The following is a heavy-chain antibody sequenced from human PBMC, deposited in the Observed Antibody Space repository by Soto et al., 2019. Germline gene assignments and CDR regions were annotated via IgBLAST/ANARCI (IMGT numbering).Heavy chain of an antibody. CDR3: ARGRSNDFSSSPPPRFDP. CDR1: GDTFKTYD. CDR2: IGTLRDT. D-gene: IGHD2-21*02. Sequence: PAGSLRLSCVCSGDTFKTYDIYWVRQVPVQGLYCAAGIGTLRDTFYSAAVAGRFIVSRENGRNSLYLQMNSLRVGDSGIYFCARGRSNDFSSSPPPRFDPWGRGTRVTVSS. V-gene: IGHV3-13*01. J-gene: IGHJ5*02.